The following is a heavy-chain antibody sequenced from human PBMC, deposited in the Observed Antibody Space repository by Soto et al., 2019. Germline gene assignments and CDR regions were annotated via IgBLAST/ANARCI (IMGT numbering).Heavy chain of an antibody. CDR2: TYYRSKWYN. Sequence: SQTLSLTCAISRDSVSSNSAAWNWIRQSPSRGLEWLGRTYYRSKWYNDYAVSVKSRITISPDTSKNQFSLQLNSVTPEDTAVYYCARDRAFGTAAMYYFDYWGQGTLVTVSS. V-gene: IGHV6-1*01. D-gene: IGHD2-2*01. CDR3: ARDRAFGTAAMYYFDY. CDR1: RDSVSSNSAA. J-gene: IGHJ4*02.